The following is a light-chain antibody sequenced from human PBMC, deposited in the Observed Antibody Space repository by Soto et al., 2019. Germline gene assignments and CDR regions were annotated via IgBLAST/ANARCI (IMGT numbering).Light chain of an antibody. V-gene: IGLV2-14*01. CDR1: SSDVGGYNY. CDR2: EVS. J-gene: IGLJ3*02. CDR3: NSHTISSTLV. Sequence: QSALTQPASVSGSPGQSITISCTGTSSDVGGYNYVSWYQQHPGKAPKLMIYEVSNRPSGVSNRFSGSKSGNRASLTISGLQAEDEADYYCNSHTISSTLVFGGGTKLTVL.